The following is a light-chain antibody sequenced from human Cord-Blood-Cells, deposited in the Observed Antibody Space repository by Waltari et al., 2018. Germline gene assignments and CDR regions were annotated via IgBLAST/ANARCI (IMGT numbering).Light chain of an antibody. Sequence: QSALTQPASVSGSPGQSTTISCTGTSSDVGSYNLVPWYQQHPGKAPKLMIYEGSKRPSGVSNRFSGSKSGNTASLTISGLQAEDEADYYCCSYAGSSTVFGGGTKLTVL. J-gene: IGLJ2*01. CDR3: CSYAGSSTV. CDR2: EGS. CDR1: SSDVGSYNL. V-gene: IGLV2-23*01.